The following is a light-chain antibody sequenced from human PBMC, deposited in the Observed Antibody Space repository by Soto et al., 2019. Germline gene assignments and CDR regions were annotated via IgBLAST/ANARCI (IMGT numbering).Light chain of an antibody. V-gene: IGLV2-14*03. J-gene: IGLJ1*01. CDR3: ISFTSSNTYV. CDR1: SXDAGAYKY. Sequence: QSVLTQPASVSGSPGQSITMSCTGSSXDAGAYKYVSWYQQYPTKAPQLIMYDVNHRPSGVSNRFSGSKSGNTASLTISGLQVEDEAVYYCISFTSSNTYVFGSGTKVTVL. CDR2: DVN.